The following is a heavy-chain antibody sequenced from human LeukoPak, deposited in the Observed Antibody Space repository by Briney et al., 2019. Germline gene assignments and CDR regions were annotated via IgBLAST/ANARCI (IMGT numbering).Heavy chain of an antibody. V-gene: IGHV3-21*01. Sequence: GGSLRLSCAASGFTFSSYTMNWVRQAPGKGLEWVSSFSRSGPYIYYADSVKGRFTISRDNAKNSLNLQMNSLRAEDTAVYYCARAYYYDSKNYYNPTSSFDYWGQGTLVTVAS. CDR2: FSRSGPYI. CDR1: GFTFSSYT. D-gene: IGHD3-10*01. J-gene: IGHJ4*02. CDR3: ARAYYYDSKNYYNPTSSFDY.